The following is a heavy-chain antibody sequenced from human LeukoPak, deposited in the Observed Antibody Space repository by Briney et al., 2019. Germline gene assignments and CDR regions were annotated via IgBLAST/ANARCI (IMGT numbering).Heavy chain of an antibody. Sequence: SEPLSLTCAVCGGSFSGYCWSCIRQPPGKGLEWIGEINYWGCPNYNPSLESRVTISLDTSKNQFSLELSSVTGAGTAVYNSAREGGLTTVTTSVDDFDIWGQGTMVTVS. CDR3: AREGGLTTVTTSVDDFDI. V-gene: IGHV4-34*01. J-gene: IGHJ3*02. CDR1: GGSFSGYC. CDR2: INYWGCP. D-gene: IGHD4-17*01.